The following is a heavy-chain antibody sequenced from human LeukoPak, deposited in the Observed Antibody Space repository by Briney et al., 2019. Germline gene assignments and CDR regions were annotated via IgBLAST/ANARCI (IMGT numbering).Heavy chain of an antibody. CDR2: INHSGST. V-gene: IGHV4-34*01. Sequence: RTSETPSLPCAVYGGSFSGYYWSWVRQPPGKGLEWIGGINHSGSTNYNPSLKSRVTISVDTSKNQFSLKLSSVTAADAAVYYCARGYCSGGSCYSPDFWGQGTLVTVSS. D-gene: IGHD2-15*01. J-gene: IGHJ4*02. CDR1: GGSFSGYY. CDR3: ARGYCSGGSCYSPDF.